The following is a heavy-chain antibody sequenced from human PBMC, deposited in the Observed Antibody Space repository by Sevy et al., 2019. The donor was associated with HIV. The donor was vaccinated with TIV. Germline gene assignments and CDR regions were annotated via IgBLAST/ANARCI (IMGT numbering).Heavy chain of an antibody. D-gene: IGHD1-26*01. CDR3: AKDPGGSRNYYYYGMDV. J-gene: IGHJ6*02. Sequence: GGSLRLSCAASGFTFSSYAMSWVRQAPGKGLEWVSAISGSGGSTYYADSVKGRFTISRDNSKNTLYLQMNSLRAEDTAVYHCAKDPGGSRNYYYYGMDVWGQGTTVTVSS. CDR2: ISGSGGST. CDR1: GFTFSSYA. V-gene: IGHV3-23*01.